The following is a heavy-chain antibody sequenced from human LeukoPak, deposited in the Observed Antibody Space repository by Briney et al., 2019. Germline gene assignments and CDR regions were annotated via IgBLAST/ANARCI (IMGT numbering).Heavy chain of an antibody. Sequence: GGSLRLSCAASGFTFSSYGMSWVRQAPGKGLEWVSAISGSGGSTYYADSVKGRFTISRDNSKNTLYLQMNSLRAEDTAVYYCAKGLKADSSGYYNDYWGQGTLVTVSS. CDR1: GFTFSSYG. CDR3: AKGLKADSSGYYNDY. V-gene: IGHV3-23*01. D-gene: IGHD3-22*01. J-gene: IGHJ4*02. CDR2: ISGSGGST.